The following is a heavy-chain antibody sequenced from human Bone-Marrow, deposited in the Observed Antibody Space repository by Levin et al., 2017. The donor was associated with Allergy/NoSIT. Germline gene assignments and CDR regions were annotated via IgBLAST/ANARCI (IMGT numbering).Heavy chain of an antibody. CDR1: GGSFSGYY. V-gene: IGHV4-34*01. D-gene: IGHD2-2*01. Sequence: GSLRLSCAVYGGSFSGYYWSWIRQPPGKGLEWIGEINHSGSTNYNPSLKSRVTISVDTSKNQFSLKLSSVTAADTAVYYCARIEGYCSSTSCPYYFDYWGQGTLVTVSS. J-gene: IGHJ4*02. CDR2: INHSGST. CDR3: ARIEGYCSSTSCPYYFDY.